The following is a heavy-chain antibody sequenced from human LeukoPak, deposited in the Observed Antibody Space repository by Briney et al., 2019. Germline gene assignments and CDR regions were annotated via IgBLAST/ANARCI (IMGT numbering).Heavy chain of an antibody. D-gene: IGHD6-6*01. V-gene: IGHV4-61*02. Sequence: ESSETLSLTCTVSGGSISSGSYYWSWIRQPAGKGLEWIGRIYTSGSTNYNPSLKSRVTISVDTPKNQFSLKLSSVTAADTAVYYCARGRYTRVIAARDYYYYYMDVWGKGTTVTVSS. CDR3: ARGRYTRVIAARDYYYYYMDV. CDR2: IYTSGST. CDR1: GGSISSGSYY. J-gene: IGHJ6*03.